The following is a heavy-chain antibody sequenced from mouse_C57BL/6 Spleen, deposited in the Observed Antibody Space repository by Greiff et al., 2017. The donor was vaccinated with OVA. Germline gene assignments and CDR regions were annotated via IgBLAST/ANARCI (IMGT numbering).Heavy chain of an antibody. CDR1: GFNIKDDY. D-gene: IGHD1-1*01. CDR3: TIPSYGSSPYAMDY. V-gene: IGHV14-4*01. CDR2: IDPENGDT. Sequence: VQLKESGAELVRPGASVKLSCTASGFNIKDDYMHWVKQRPEQGLEWIGWIDPENGDTEYASKFQGKATITADTSSNTAYLQLSSLTSEDTAVYYCTIPSYGSSPYAMDYWGQGTSVTVSS. J-gene: IGHJ4*01.